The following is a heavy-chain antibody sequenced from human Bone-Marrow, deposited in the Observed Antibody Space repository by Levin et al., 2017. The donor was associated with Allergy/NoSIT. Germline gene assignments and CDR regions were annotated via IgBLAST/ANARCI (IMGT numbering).Heavy chain of an antibody. CDR3: VRRYGDYAEVYYFDY. CDR2: IVPLFGTP. J-gene: IGHJ4*02. Sequence: KISCKSSGGTFSRSGVHWVRLAPGQGLEWMGGIVPLFGTPNYAQKFQGRVTITADKSTSTAYMELSRLTSEDTAVYYCVRRYGDYAEVYYFDYWGQGSLVTVSS. CDR1: GGTFSRSG. D-gene: IGHD5-12*01. V-gene: IGHV1-69*06.